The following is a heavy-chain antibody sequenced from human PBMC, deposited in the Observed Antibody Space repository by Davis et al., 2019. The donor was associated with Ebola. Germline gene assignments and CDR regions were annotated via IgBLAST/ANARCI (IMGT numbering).Heavy chain of an antibody. CDR1: DGSISSHY. J-gene: IGHJ4*02. CDR3: VRFGRGAY. Sequence: PSETLSLTCSFSDGSISSHYRNWIRQPPGKGLEWVGIIYDSGRTNYNPSLKSRVTISADTSKNQFSLNLRSVTAADTAVYYCVRFGRGAYWGQGTLVTVSS. V-gene: IGHV4-59*11. D-gene: IGHD3-16*01. CDR2: IYDSGRT.